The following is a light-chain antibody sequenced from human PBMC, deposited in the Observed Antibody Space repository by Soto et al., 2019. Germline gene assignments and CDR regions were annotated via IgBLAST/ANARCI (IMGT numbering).Light chain of an antibody. CDR2: GNT. CDR3: QSYKNSLNTIL. Sequence: QSVLTQPPSVSGAPGQRVTISCTGTSSNIGAGFDVHWYQQIPGTAPKLLIFGNTNRPSGVPERFSGARSGASASLAISDPQADDEAIYYPQSYKNSLNTILFGGGTKVTVL. V-gene: IGLV1-40*01. CDR1: SSNIGAGFD. J-gene: IGLJ2*01.